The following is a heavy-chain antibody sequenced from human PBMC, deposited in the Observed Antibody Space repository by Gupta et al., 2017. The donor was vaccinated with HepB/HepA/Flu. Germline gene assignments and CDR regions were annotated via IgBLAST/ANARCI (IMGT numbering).Heavy chain of an antibody. CDR2: FDPEDGET. CDR3: ATAGGIAAAGREERYYFDY. J-gene: IGHJ4*02. D-gene: IGHD6-13*01. Sequence: QAQLVQSGAEVTKPGASVKVSCKVSGYTLTDLAMHWVRQAPGKGLEWMGGFDPEDGETIYAQKFQGRVTMTEDTSTDTAYMELSSLRSEDTAVYYCATAGGIAAAGREERYYFDYWGQGTLVTVSS. CDR1: GYTLTDLA. V-gene: IGHV1-24*01.